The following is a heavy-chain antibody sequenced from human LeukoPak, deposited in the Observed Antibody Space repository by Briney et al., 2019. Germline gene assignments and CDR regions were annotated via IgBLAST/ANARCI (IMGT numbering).Heavy chain of an antibody. CDR2: INHSGST. CDR3: ARFIAAAGTDY. Sequence: SETLSLTCAVYGGSFSGYYWSWIRQPPGKGLEWIGEINHSGSTNYNPSLKSRVTISVDTSKNQFSLKLSSVTAADTVVYYCARFIAAAGTDYWGQGTLVTVSS. D-gene: IGHD6-13*01. V-gene: IGHV4-34*01. J-gene: IGHJ4*02. CDR1: GGSFSGYY.